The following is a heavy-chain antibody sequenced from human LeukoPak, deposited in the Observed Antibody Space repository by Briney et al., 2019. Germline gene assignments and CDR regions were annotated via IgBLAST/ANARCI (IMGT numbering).Heavy chain of an antibody. CDR1: GGSFSGYY. CDR3: ARDRVWFGEPLAFFDY. Sequence: PSETLSLTCAVYGGSFSGYYWSWIRQPPGKGLEWIGYIYYSGSTNYNPSLKSRVTISVDTSKNQFSLKLSSVTAADTAVYYCARDRVWFGEPLAFFDYWGQGTLVTVSS. J-gene: IGHJ4*02. V-gene: IGHV4-59*01. D-gene: IGHD3-10*01. CDR2: IYYSGST.